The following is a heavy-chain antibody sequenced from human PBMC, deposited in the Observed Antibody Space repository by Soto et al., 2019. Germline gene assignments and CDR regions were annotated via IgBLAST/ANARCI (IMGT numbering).Heavy chain of an antibody. D-gene: IGHD1-1*01. CDR2: ISAHNGNT. J-gene: IGHJ4*02. V-gene: IGHV1-18*01. CDR3: ARGRYGDY. CDR1: GYAFTTYG. Sequence: QVHLVQSGAEVKKPGASVKVSCKGSGYAFTTYGITWVRQAPGQGLEWMGWISAHNGNTNYAQKLQGRVTGTRDTSTSTAYMELRSLRSDVTAVYYCARGRYGDYWGKGALVTVSA.